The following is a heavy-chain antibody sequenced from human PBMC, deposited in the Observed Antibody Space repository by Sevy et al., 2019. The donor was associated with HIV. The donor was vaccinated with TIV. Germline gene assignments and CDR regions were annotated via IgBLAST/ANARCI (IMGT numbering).Heavy chain of an antibody. D-gene: IGHD2-21*02. V-gene: IGHV3-21*06. CDR1: GFTFSSYT. CDR3: VRVRNGMTVADSYFDY. CDR2: FSSDINYI. Sequence: GGSLRLSCAASGFTFSSYTMDWVRQAPGAGLEWVSSFSSDINYIYYADSVKGRFTISRDNAKNSLYLQMNSLRVEDTAVYYCVRVRNGMTVADSYFDYWGEGTLVTVSS. J-gene: IGHJ4*02.